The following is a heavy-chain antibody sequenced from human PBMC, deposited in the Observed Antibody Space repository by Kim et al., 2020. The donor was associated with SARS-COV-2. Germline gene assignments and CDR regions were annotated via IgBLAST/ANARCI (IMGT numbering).Heavy chain of an antibody. CDR1: GYTFSNYG. CDR3: ARAHYSTNSPFFY. CDR2: ISGSNGAT. Sequence: ASVKVSCKASGYTFSNYGISWVRLAPGQGLEGMGWISGSNGATKYAQKFQGRVTMTTDTSADTEYMELRSLRSDDTALYYCARAHYSTNSPFFYWGQGTLVTVSS. J-gene: IGHJ4*02. V-gene: IGHV1-18*01. D-gene: IGHD2-8*01.